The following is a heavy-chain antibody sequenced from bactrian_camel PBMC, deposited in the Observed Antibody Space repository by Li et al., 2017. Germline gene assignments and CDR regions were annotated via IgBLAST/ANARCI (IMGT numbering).Heavy chain of an antibody. J-gene: IGHJ4*01. CDR3: AADLCKISEMKLYDILGY. CDR1: GDTISRYC. D-gene: IGHD3*01. CDR2: DIYTGART. Sequence: HVQLVESGGGSVQVGGSLRLSCVGSGDTISRYCMAWFRQAPGKEREGVATVHYDIYTGARTNIAGPVRGRFTISHDKAENTLYLQMNSLKPEDTARYSCAADLCKISEMKLYDILGYRGRGTQVTVS. V-gene: IGHV3-3*01.